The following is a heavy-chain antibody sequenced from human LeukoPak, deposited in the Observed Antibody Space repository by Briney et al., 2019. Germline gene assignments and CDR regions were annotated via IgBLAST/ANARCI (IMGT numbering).Heavy chain of an antibody. CDR2: ISGSSSYI. J-gene: IGHJ6*02. D-gene: IGHD3-9*01. CDR3: ARDILAEYGMDV. V-gene: IGHV3-21*01. Sequence: MAGGSLRLSCAASGFTFSTYTMNWVRQAPGKGLEWVSSISGSSSYIYYADSVKGRFTISRDNAKNSLYLQMNSLRAEDTAVYYCARDILAEYGMDVWGQGTTVTVSS. CDR1: GFTFSTYT.